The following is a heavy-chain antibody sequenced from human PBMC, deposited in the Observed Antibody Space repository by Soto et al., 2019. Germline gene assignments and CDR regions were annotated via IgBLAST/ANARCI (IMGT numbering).Heavy chain of an antibody. CDR1: GGSISSGDYY. V-gene: IGHV4-30-4*01. J-gene: IGHJ6*02. CDR2: IYYSGST. CDR3: TTTGGGARPSYGMDV. Sequence: QVQLQESGPGLVKPSQTLSLTCTVSGGSISSGDYYWSWIRQPPGKGLEWIGYIYYSGSTYYNPSLRSRVTISVDTSKNQFSLKLSSVTAADTAVYYCTTTGGGARPSYGMDVWGQGTTVTVSS. D-gene: IGHD4-17*01.